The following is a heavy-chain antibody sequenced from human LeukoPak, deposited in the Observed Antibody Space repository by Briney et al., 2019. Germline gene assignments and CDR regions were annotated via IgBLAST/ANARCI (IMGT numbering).Heavy chain of an antibody. J-gene: IGHJ4*02. CDR3: ARVPSRSLVRGVYYFDY. V-gene: IGHV1-2*06. CDR1: GYTFTGYY. Sequence: ASVKVSCKAYGYTFTGYYMHWVRQAPGQGLEWMGRINPNSGGTNYAQKFQGRVTMTRDTSISTAYMELSRLRSDDTAVYYCARVPSRSLVRGVYYFDYWGQGTLVTVSS. D-gene: IGHD3-10*01. CDR2: INPNSGGT.